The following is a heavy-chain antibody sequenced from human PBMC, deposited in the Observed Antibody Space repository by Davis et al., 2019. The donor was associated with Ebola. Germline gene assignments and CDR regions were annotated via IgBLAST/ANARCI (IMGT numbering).Heavy chain of an antibody. CDR1: GYIFTSYG. J-gene: IGHJ5*02. V-gene: IGHV1-18*01. CDR3: ARAITMIVVGNWFDP. D-gene: IGHD3-22*01. Sequence: ASVKVSCKASGYIFTSYGISWVRQAPGQGLEWMGWISAYNGNTNYAQKLQGRVTMTTDTSTSTAYMELRSLRSDDTAVYYCARAITMIVVGNWFDPWGQGTLVTVSS. CDR2: ISAYNGNT.